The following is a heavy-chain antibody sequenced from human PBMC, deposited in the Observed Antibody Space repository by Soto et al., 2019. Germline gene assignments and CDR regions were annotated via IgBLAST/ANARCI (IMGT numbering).Heavy chain of an antibody. D-gene: IGHD3-3*01. J-gene: IGHJ6*02. CDR3: TGSRKYYDFWSGYYYYYGMDV. Sequence: PGGSLRLSCTASGFTFGDYAMSWFRQAPGEGLEWVGFIRSKAYGGTTEYAASVKGRFTISRDDSKSIAYPQMNSLKTEDTAVYYCTGSRKYYDFWSGYYYYYGMDVWGQGTTVTVSS. V-gene: IGHV3-49*03. CDR2: IRSKAYGGTT. CDR1: GFTFGDYA.